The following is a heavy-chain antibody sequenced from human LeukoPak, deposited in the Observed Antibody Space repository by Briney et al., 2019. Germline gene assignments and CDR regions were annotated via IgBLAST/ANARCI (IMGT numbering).Heavy chain of an antibody. Sequence: ASVKVSCKVSGYTFTSSGISWVRQAPGQGLEWVGWISTYNGNTNYAQKLQGRVTMTTDTSTSTAYMELRSLRSDDTAVYYCARDAYYYGSGSYSDYWGQGTLVTVSS. D-gene: IGHD3-10*01. CDR3: ARDAYYYGSGSYSDY. V-gene: IGHV1-18*01. CDR2: ISTYNGNT. J-gene: IGHJ4*02. CDR1: GYTFTSSG.